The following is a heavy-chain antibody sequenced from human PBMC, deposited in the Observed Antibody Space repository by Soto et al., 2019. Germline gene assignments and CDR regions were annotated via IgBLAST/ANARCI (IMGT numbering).Heavy chain of an antibody. J-gene: IGHJ5*02. CDR1: GGSVTSDH. CDR3: ARDMHAGCTHYFDP. D-gene: IGHD2-8*01. V-gene: IGHV4-59*02. Sequence: SEALSRTCFVSGGSVTSDHWSCIRPFPGKGMEWIAYTSYTGNTNYNPSLQSRVTISLDTSKNQLSLKLTSITAADAAVYYCARDMHAGCTHYFDPWGKGPRVTFSS. CDR2: TSYTGNT.